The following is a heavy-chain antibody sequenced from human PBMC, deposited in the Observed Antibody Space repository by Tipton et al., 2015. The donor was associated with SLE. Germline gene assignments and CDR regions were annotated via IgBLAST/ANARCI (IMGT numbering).Heavy chain of an antibody. D-gene: IGHD6-13*01. V-gene: IGHV4-34*01. CDR2: INHGGST. CDR1: GASISSYY. J-gene: IGHJ4*02. CDR3: ARQDSRGFDY. Sequence: LRLSCSVSGASISSYYWSWIRQPPGKGLEWIGEINHGGSTNYNPSLKSRVTISVDTSKNQFSLKMSSVTAADTAVYYCARQDSRGFDYWGQGILVTVSS.